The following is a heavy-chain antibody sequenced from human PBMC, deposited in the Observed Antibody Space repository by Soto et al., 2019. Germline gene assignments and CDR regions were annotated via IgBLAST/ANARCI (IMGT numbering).Heavy chain of an antibody. V-gene: IGHV4-59*01. Sequence: SETLSLTCTVSGGSISSYYWSWIRQPPGKGLEWIGYIYYSGSTNYNPSLKSRVTISVDTSKNQFSLKLSSVTAADTAVYYCARDSTEITTYGMDVWGQGTTVTVSS. D-gene: IGHD2-2*01. CDR3: ARDSTEITTYGMDV. CDR1: GGSISSYY. CDR2: IYYSGST. J-gene: IGHJ6*02.